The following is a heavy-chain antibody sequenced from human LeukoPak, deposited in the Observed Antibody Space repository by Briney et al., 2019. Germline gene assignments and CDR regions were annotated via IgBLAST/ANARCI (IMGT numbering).Heavy chain of an antibody. D-gene: IGHD3-10*01. V-gene: IGHV4-59*01. J-gene: IGHJ4*02. CDR2: IYYSGST. CDR1: GGSISSCY. Sequence: SETLSLTCTVSGGSISSCYWGWFRQPPGKGLEWIGYIYYSGSTNYNPSLKSRVTISVDASKNQFSLKLSSMTAADTAVYYCARGGTGYYFEYWGQGTLVTVSS. CDR3: ARGGTGYYFEY.